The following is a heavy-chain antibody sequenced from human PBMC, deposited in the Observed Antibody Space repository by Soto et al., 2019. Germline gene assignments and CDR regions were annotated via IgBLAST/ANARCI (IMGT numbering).Heavy chain of an antibody. D-gene: IGHD3-3*01. V-gene: IGHV1-69*06. J-gene: IGHJ6*02. CDR1: GGAFSSYA. CDR3: ARLRIFGVVATYYYYGMDV. Sequence: SVKVSCKASGGAFSSYAISWVRQAPGQGLEWMGGIIPIFGTANYAQKFQGRVTITADKSTSTAYMELSSLRSEDTAVYYCARLRIFGVVATYYYYGMDVWGQGTTVTVSS. CDR2: IIPIFGTA.